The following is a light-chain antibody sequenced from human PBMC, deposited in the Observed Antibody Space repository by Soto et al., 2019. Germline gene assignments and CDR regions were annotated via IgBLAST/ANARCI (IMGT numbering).Light chain of an antibody. J-gene: IGLJ3*02. CDR3: CSYAGSTTFWV. V-gene: IGLV2-23*02. CDR2: EVA. Sequence: QSALTQPASVSGSPGQSITISCTGTSSDVGSYDVVSWYQQHPGKAPQLIIYEVAQRPSGVSDRLSGSKSGSTASLTISGLQAEDEAHYFCCSYAGSTTFWVFGGGTKVTVL. CDR1: SSDVGSYDV.